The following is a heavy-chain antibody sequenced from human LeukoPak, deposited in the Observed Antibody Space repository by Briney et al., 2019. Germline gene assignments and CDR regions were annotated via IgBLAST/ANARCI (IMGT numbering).Heavy chain of an antibody. D-gene: IGHD1-20*01. CDR2: INPNSGGT. V-gene: IGHV1-2*02. CDR1: GYTFTSYG. Sequence: ASVKVSCKASGYTFTSYGISWVRQAPGQGLEWMGWINPNSGGTNYAQKFQGRVTMTRDTSISTAYMELSRLRSDDTAVYYCGRVTSDDAFDIWGQGTMVTVSS. J-gene: IGHJ3*02. CDR3: GRVTSDDAFDI.